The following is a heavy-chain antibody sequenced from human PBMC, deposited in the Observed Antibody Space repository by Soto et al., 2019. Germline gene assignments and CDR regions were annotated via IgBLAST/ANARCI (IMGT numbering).Heavy chain of an antibody. CDR1: GFTFSNAW. Sequence: EVQLVESGGGLVKPGGSLRLSCAASGFTFSNAWMSWVRQAPGKGLEWVGRIKSKTDGGTTDYAAPVKGRFTISRDDSKNTLYLQMNSLKTEDTAVYYCTTDFRDYYDSSGYAGGSYWGQGTLVTVSS. CDR3: TTDFRDYYDSSGYAGGSY. J-gene: IGHJ4*02. CDR2: IKSKTDGGTT. V-gene: IGHV3-15*01. D-gene: IGHD3-22*01.